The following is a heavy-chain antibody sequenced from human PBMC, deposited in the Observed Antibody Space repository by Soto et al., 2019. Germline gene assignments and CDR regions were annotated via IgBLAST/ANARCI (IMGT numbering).Heavy chain of an antibody. CDR2: ISSNSAYI. V-gene: IGHV3-21*01. Sequence: GGSLRLSCAASGFTFRSSTMNWVRQAPGKGLEWVSTISSNSAYIYYTDALRGRFTISRDNAKNSLHLQMNSLRAEDTAVYYCTRDASRDSSARGWFDPWGPGTLVTVSS. D-gene: IGHD6-13*01. CDR1: GFTFRSST. CDR3: TRDASRDSSARGWFDP. J-gene: IGHJ5*02.